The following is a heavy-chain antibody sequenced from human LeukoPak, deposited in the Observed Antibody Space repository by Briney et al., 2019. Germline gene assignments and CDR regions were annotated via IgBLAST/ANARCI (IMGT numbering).Heavy chain of an antibody. Sequence: SETLSLTCAVYGGSFSGYYWSWIRQPPGKGLEWIGEINHSGSTNYNPSLKSRVTISVDTSKNQFSLKLSSVTAADTAVYYCATRDEVGDYVSPLTQSWGQETLVTVSS. D-gene: IGHD3-16*01. CDR2: INHSGST. CDR3: ATRDEVGDYVSPLTQS. J-gene: IGHJ5*02. V-gene: IGHV4-34*01. CDR1: GGSFSGYY.